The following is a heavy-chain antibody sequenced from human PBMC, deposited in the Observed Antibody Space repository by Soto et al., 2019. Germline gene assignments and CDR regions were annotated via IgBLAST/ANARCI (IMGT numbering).Heavy chain of an antibody. V-gene: IGHV1-8*01. J-gene: IGHJ5*02. Sequence: ASVKVSCKASGYTFTSYDINWVRQATGQGLEWMGWMNPNSGNTGYAQKFQGRVTITRNTSISTAYMELSSLRSEDTAVYYCARVGYCSGGSCYSFRDYNWFDPWGQGTLVTVSS. CDR1: GYTFTSYD. CDR2: MNPNSGNT. D-gene: IGHD2-15*01. CDR3: ARVGYCSGGSCYSFRDYNWFDP.